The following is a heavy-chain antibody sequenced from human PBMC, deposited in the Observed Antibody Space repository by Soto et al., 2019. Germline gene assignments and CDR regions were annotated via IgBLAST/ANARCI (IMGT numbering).Heavy chain of an antibody. D-gene: IGHD2-15*01. CDR3: ATEGEMSGASDWADYFDH. V-gene: IGHV3-15*01. Sequence: EMQLVESGGGLVEPGGSLRLSCAASGFAFSHVWMTWVRQAPGKGLEWVGRIKRKSDHGTTDYAAAVKGRFTISRDDSKNTLYLQMDSLKSEATAVYYCATEGEMSGASDWADYFDHWGRGTLVTVSS. J-gene: IGHJ4*01. CDR1: GFAFSHVW. CDR2: IKRKSDHGTT.